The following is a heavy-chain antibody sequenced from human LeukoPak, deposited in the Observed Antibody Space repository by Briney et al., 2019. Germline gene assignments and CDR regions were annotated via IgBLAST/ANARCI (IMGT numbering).Heavy chain of an antibody. CDR3: ARAAADAHFDY. CDR2: INAEGDVT. Sequence: ASVKVSCKASGYTFTGYYIYRVRHAPGQGVEWMGWINAEGDVTNYAQKFQSRVSLSRDTSLTIAYIDKSRPRSHNTAVYYCARAAADAHFDYWGQGTLVTVSS. CDR1: GYTFTGYY. D-gene: IGHD6-13*01. J-gene: IGHJ4*02. V-gene: IGHV1-2*02.